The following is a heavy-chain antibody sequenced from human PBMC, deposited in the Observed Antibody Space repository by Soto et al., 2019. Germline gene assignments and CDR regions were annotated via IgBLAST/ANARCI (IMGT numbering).Heavy chain of an antibody. Sequence: QVQLVQSGAEVKKPGSSVKVSCKASGGTFSSYTISWVRQAPGQGLEWMGRIIPILGIANYAQKFQGRVTITADKTTITAYMELSSLRSEDTAVYYCARFRGSYGMDVWGQGTTVTVSS. J-gene: IGHJ6*02. CDR3: ARFRGSYGMDV. D-gene: IGHD3-10*01. CDR2: IIPILGIA. V-gene: IGHV1-69*02. CDR1: GGTFSSYT.